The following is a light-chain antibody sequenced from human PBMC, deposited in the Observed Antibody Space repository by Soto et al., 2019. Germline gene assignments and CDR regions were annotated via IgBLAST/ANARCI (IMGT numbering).Light chain of an antibody. V-gene: IGKV1-39*01. CDR2: AAS. CDR3: QQSYTTPYT. Sequence: DLQMTQYPSSLSASVGDRVNITCRASQSISNYLNWYQQKPGKAPKLLIYAASTLQSGVPSRFSGSGSGTDFTLTISSLQPADFATYYCQQSYTTPYTFGQGTKLEIK. CDR1: QSISNY. J-gene: IGKJ2*01.